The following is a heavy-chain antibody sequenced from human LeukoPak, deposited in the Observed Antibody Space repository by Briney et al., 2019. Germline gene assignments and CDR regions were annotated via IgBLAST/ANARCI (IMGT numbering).Heavy chain of an antibody. CDR3: AKDINYGDHGGLDY. J-gene: IGHJ4*02. V-gene: IGHV3-9*01. D-gene: IGHD4-17*01. CDR1: GFTFDDYA. CDR2: ISWNSGSI. Sequence: PGRSLRLSCAASGFTFDDYAMLWVRQAPGKGREWVSGISWNSGSIGYADSVKGRFTISRDNAKNSLYLQMNSLRAEDTALYYCAKDINYGDHGGLDYWGQGTLVTVSS.